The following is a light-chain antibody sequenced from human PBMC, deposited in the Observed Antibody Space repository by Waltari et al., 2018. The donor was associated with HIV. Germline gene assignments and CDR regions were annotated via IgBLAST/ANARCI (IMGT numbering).Light chain of an antibody. Sequence: DIQMTQSPSTLSASVGGRVTITCRASQSISSWLAWYQQKPGKAPKLLIYKASSLESGVPSRFSGSGSGTEFTLTISSLQPDDFATYYCQHYDTYSPWTFGQGTKVEI. CDR1: QSISSW. V-gene: IGKV1-5*03. CDR3: QHYDTYSPWT. J-gene: IGKJ1*01. CDR2: KAS.